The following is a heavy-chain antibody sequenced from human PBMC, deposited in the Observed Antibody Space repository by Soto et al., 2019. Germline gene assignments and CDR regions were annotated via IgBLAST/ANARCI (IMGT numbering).Heavy chain of an antibody. CDR3: ARGWYYGSGSPFDP. V-gene: IGHV1-8*02. Sequence: ASVKISCKASGYTFTDSGVNWVRQATGQGLEWMGWMNPNSGNTGYAQKFQGRVTMTRNTSISTAYMELSSLRSEDTAVYYCARGWYYGSGSPFDPWGQGTPVTVSS. CDR1: GYTFTDSG. D-gene: IGHD3-10*01. CDR2: MNPNSGNT. J-gene: IGHJ5*02.